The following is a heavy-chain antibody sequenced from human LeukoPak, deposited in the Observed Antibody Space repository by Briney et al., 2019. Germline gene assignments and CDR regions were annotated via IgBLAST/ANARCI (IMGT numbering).Heavy chain of an antibody. CDR2: ITGNNGNT. V-gene: IGHV1-18*01. CDR1: GYTFSGYG. J-gene: IGHJ4*02. CDR3: ARDQRNSGSYRFEY. Sequence: GASVKVSCKTSGYTFSGYGISWVRQAPGQGLEWMGWITGNNGNTNYAPSLQGRAIMTKDTSTNTAYMELTSLRSDDTAVYYCARDQRNSGSYRFEYWGQGTLVTVSS. D-gene: IGHD1-26*01.